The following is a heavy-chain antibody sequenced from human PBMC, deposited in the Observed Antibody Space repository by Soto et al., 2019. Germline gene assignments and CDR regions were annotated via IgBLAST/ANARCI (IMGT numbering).Heavy chain of an antibody. J-gene: IGHJ4*02. CDR3: ARDPPRDGYNSETDFDY. Sequence: GASVKVSFKASGYLFTSYDINWVLQATGQGLEWMGGINPIFGKANYAQKFQGRVTITADYSTSTAYMELSSLRSEDTAVYYCARDPPRDGYNSETDFDYWGQGTLVTVSS. V-gene: IGHV1-69*13. CDR2: INPIFGKA. CDR1: GYLFTSYD. D-gene: IGHD5-12*01.